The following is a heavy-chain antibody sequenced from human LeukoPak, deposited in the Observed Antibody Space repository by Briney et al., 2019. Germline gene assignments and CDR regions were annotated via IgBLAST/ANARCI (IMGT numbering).Heavy chain of an antibody. D-gene: IGHD3-10*01. CDR3: ARWVNMVRGVIITDPLFDY. Sequence: PSETLSLTCTVSGGSISSGGYYWSWIRQHPGKGLEWIGYIYYSGSTYYNPPLKSRVTISVDTSKNQFSLKLSSVTAADTAVYYCARWVNMVRGVIITDPLFDYWGQGTLVTVSS. CDR2: IYYSGST. V-gene: IGHV4-31*03. J-gene: IGHJ4*02. CDR1: GGSISSGGYY.